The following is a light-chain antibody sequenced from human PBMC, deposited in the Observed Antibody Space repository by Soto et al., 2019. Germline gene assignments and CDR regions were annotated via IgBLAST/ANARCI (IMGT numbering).Light chain of an antibody. V-gene: IGLV2-14*03. Sequence: QSVLTQPASVSGSPGQSITISCTETSSDVGEYKYVSWYQQHPGTAPKLIIYDVTYRPSGVSNRFSGSKSGSTASLTLSGLQAEDEADYYCSAYTTSIAIYFFGAGTKLTV. CDR3: SAYTTSIAIYF. CDR2: DVT. CDR1: SSDVGEYKY. J-gene: IGLJ1*01.